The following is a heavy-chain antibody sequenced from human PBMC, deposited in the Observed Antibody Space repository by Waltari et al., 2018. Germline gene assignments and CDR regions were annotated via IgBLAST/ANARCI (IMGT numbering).Heavy chain of an antibody. CDR1: GFTFSSYT. CDR2: ISRCSSYI. D-gene: IGHD2-15*01. CDR3: AREWGVMVGTAGFYFDY. Sequence: EVQLVGSGGGLVKPGGSLRLSCAASGFTFSSYTMNWVRQAPWEGVVCGSAISRCSSYIYYADSVNGRFTISRDNAKNSLYLQMNSLRVEDTAVYYCAREWGVMVGTAGFYFDYWGQGALVTVSS. J-gene: IGHJ4*02. V-gene: IGHV3-21*01.